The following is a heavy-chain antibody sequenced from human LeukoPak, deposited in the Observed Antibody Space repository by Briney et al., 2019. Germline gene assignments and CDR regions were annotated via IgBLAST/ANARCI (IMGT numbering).Heavy chain of an antibody. CDR2: IDSNGGGA. Sequence: GGSLRLSCATSGFTFNIYWMQWVRQVPGKGLVWVSRIDSNGGGATYADSVKGRFTTSRDNGNNTMYLQMNSLRAEDTAIYYCARAKYSSRWSLDYWGQGALVTVSS. CDR1: GFTFNIYW. CDR3: ARAKYSSRWSLDY. J-gene: IGHJ4*02. D-gene: IGHD6-13*01. V-gene: IGHV3-74*03.